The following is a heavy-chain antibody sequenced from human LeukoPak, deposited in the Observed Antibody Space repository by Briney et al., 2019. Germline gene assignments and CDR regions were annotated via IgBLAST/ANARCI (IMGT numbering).Heavy chain of an antibody. CDR1: GFTFSSYS. Sequence: GGSLRLSCAASGFTFSSYSMSWVRQAPGKGLEWVGRTKSKTDGGTTDYAAPVKGRFTISRDDSKNTLYLQMNSLKTEDTAVYYCTTYSTVTTPTDYWGQGTLVTVSS. J-gene: IGHJ4*02. CDR3: TTYSTVTTPTDY. D-gene: IGHD4-17*01. V-gene: IGHV3-15*01. CDR2: TKSKTDGGTT.